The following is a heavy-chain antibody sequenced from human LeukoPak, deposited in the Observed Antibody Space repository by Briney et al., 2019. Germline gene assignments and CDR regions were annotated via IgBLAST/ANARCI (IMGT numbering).Heavy chain of an antibody. CDR2: ISSSSTI. Sequence: GGSLRLSCVASGFTFSSYNMNWVRQAPGKGLEWVSYISSSSTIYYVDSVKGRFTISRDNAKNSLYLQMNSLRAEDTAVYYCARDQYDSSGYYNYYYYMDVWGKGTTVTVSS. D-gene: IGHD3-22*01. CDR1: GFTFSSYN. V-gene: IGHV3-48*01. J-gene: IGHJ6*03. CDR3: ARDQYDSSGYYNYYYYMDV.